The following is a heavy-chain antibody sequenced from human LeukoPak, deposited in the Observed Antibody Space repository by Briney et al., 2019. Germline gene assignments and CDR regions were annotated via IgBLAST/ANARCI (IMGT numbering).Heavy chain of an antibody. J-gene: IGHJ4*02. V-gene: IGHV3-66*01. Sequence: GGSLRLSCAASGFTVSSNYMSWVRQAPGKGLEWVSVIYSGGSTYYADSVKGRFTISRDSSKNTLYLQLNSLRAEDTAVYYCARDMTTVTTGDYWGQGTLVTVSS. CDR3: ARDMTTVTTGDY. CDR2: IYSGGST. CDR1: GFTVSSNY. D-gene: IGHD4-17*01.